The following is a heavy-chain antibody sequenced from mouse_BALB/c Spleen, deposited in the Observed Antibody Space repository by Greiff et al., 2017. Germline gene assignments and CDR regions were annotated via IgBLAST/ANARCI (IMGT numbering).Heavy chain of an antibody. Sequence: EVQGVESGGGLVQPGGSRKLSCAASGFTFSSFGMHWVRQAPEKGLEWVAYISSGSSTIYYADTVKGRFTISRDNPKNTLFLQMTSLRSEDTAMYYCARGGGNYAHYFDYWGQGTTLTVSS. V-gene: IGHV5-17*02. CDR1: GFTFSSFG. J-gene: IGHJ2*01. CDR3: ARGGGNYAHYFDY. D-gene: IGHD2-1*01. CDR2: ISSGSSTI.